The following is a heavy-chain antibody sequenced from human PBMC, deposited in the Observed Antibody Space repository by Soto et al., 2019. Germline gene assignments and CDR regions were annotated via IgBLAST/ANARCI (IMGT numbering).Heavy chain of an antibody. Sequence: ASVKVSCKASGYIFSNYGITWVRQAPGRGLEWMGYISVYNGNTNYGQKFQGRVTMTRDTSTSTVYMELSSLRSEDTAVYYCARVYCSGGSCYSIDYWGQGTLVTVSS. V-gene: IGHV1-18*01. CDR2: ISVYNGNT. D-gene: IGHD2-15*01. J-gene: IGHJ4*02. CDR3: ARVYCSGGSCYSIDY. CDR1: GYIFSNYG.